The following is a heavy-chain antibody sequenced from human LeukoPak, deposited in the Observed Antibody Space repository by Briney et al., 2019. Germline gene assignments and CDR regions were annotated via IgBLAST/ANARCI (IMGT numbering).Heavy chain of an antibody. D-gene: IGHD1-26*01. V-gene: IGHV4-30-4*01. Sequence: PSETLSLTCTVSGVSISSGEYYWGWIRPPPGKGLEWIGYIYYSGSTYYSPSLKSRVTISVDTSKNQFSLKLSSVTAADTAVYYCARAIGLQVGATRWGQGTLVTVSS. CDR1: GVSISSGEYY. J-gene: IGHJ4*02. CDR3: ARAIGLQVGATR. CDR2: IYYSGST.